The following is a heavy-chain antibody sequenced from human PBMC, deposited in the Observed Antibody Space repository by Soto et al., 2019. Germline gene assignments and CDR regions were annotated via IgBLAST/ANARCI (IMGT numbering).Heavy chain of an antibody. CDR3: VGRHGRLFDWDY. J-gene: IGHJ4*02. CDR1: GGSISSSSYY. CDR2: MYYSGTT. V-gene: IGHV4-39*01. Sequence: QLQLQESGPRLVKPSETLSLTCTVSGGSISSSSYYWGWIRQPPGKGLEWIGNMYYSGTTYYNPSLKSRVTISVDTSKNQFSLKLSSVTAADTAMYYCVGRHGRLFDWDYWGQGTLVTVSS. D-gene: IGHD3-9*01.